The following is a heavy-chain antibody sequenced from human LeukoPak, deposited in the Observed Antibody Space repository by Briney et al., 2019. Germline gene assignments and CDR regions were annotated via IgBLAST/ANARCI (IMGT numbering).Heavy chain of an antibody. Sequence: PSETLSLTYTVSGGSISSYYWGWIRQTPGKGLEWMGSVYQSGRTYDTPSLESRLTISVDTSQNQFSLKLRSVTAADTAVYYCARDRAHDYADYWGQGILVTVSS. J-gene: IGHJ4*02. CDR1: GGSISSYY. CDR2: VYQSGRT. CDR3: ARDRAHDYADY. V-gene: IGHV4-38-2*02. D-gene: IGHD3-10*01.